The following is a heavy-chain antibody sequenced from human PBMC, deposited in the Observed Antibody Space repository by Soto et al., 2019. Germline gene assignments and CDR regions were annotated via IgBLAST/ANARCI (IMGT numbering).Heavy chain of an antibody. CDR2: MNPNSGNT. CDR1: GYTFTSYD. Sequence: QVQLVQSGAEVKKPGASVKVSCKASGYTFTSYDINWVRQATGQGLEWMGWMNPNSGNTGYAQKFQGRVTMTRNTSISTAYMELSSLRSEDTAVYYCAKDMYYDFWSGYSGDAFDIWGQGTMVTVSS. V-gene: IGHV1-8*01. J-gene: IGHJ3*02. CDR3: AKDMYYDFWSGYSGDAFDI. D-gene: IGHD3-3*01.